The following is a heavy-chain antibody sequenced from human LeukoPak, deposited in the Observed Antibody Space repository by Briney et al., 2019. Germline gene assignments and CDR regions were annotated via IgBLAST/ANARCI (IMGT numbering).Heavy chain of an antibody. D-gene: IGHD4-17*01. Sequence: GGSLRLSCAASGFTFSNYEMNWVRQAPGKGLEWVSYIRSSGSTIYYADSVKGRFTISRDNAKNSLYLQMNRLRAEDTAVYYCARDDYGDYYYYYYMDVWGKGTTVTISS. J-gene: IGHJ6*03. V-gene: IGHV3-48*03. CDR1: GFTFSNYE. CDR3: ARDDYGDYYYYYYMDV. CDR2: IRSSGSTI.